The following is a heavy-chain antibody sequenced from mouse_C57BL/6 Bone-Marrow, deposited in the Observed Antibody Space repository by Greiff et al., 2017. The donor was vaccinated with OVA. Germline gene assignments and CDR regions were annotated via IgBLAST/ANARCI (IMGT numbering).Heavy chain of an antibody. D-gene: IGHD3-2*02. CDR2: IYPGSGST. V-gene: IGHV1-55*01. CDR1: GYTFTSYW. CDR3: ARGEGAAQGFAY. J-gene: IGHJ3*01. Sequence: QVQLQQSGAELVKPGASVKMSCKASGYTFTSYWITWVKQRPGQGLEWIGDIYPGSGSTNYNEKFKSKATLTVDTSSSTAYMQLSSLTSEDSAVYYCARGEGAAQGFAYWGQGTLVTVSA.